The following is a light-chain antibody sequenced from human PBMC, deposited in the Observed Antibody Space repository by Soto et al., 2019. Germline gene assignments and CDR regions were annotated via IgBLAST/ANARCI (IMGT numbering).Light chain of an antibody. CDR3: RSYAGSNNYV. V-gene: IGLV2-8*01. CDR1: SSDVGGYKY. Sequence: QSALTQPPSASGSPGQSVTISCTGTSSDVGGYKYVSWYQQHSGKAPKLMIYEVSKRPSGVPDRFSGSKSGTTASLTVAGLQAEEEAYYYCRSYAGSNNYVFGTGTKLTVL. CDR2: EVS. J-gene: IGLJ1*01.